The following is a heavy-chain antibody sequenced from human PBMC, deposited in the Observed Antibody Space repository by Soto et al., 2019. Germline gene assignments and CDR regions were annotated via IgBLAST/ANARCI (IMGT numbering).Heavy chain of an antibody. Sequence: SETLSLTCTVSGGSISSYYWSWIRQPAGKGLEWIGRIYTSGSTNYNPSLKSRVTMSVDTSKNQFSLKLSSVTAADTAVYYCARDPSYSSSSDYYYYGMDVWGQGTTVTVSS. CDR2: IYTSGST. CDR3: ARDPSYSSSSDYYYYGMDV. J-gene: IGHJ6*02. V-gene: IGHV4-4*07. D-gene: IGHD6-6*01. CDR1: GGSISSYY.